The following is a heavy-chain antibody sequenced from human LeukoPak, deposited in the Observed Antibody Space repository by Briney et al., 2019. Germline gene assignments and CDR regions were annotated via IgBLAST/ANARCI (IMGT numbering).Heavy chain of an antibody. V-gene: IGHV3-64D*06. CDR3: VKVGKYCSSTSCYVRHYYFAY. Sequence: GGSLRLSCSASGFTFSSYAMHWVRQAPGKGLEYVSAISSNGGSTYYADSVKGRFTISRDNSKNTLYLQMSSLRAEDTAVYYCVKVGKYCSSTSCYVRHYYFAYWGQGTLVTVSS. D-gene: IGHD2-2*01. J-gene: IGHJ4*02. CDR1: GFTFSSYA. CDR2: ISSNGGST.